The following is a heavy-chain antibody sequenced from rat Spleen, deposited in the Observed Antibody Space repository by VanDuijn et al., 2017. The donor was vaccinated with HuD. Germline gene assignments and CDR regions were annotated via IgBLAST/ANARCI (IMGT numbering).Heavy chain of an antibody. CDR1: GFSFGDSG. V-gene: IGHV5-25*01. Sequence: EVELVESGGGLVQPGRSMKLSCTASGFSFGDSGMAWVRQAPTKGLEWVACISATGGSSYYRDSVKGRFTISRDNAKSTLYLQMDSLSSEDTATYWCSTYYMGVPFDYWGQDTLVTVSS. D-gene: IGHD1-7*01. CDR2: ISATGGSS. CDR3: STYYMGVPFDY. J-gene: IGHJ3*01.